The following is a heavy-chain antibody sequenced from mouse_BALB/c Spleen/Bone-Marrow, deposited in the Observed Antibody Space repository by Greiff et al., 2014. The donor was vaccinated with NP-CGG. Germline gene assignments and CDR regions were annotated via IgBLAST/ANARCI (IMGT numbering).Heavy chain of an antibody. CDR2: IWAGGGT. V-gene: IGHV2-9*02. CDR3: VSELGGFAY. J-gene: IGHJ3*01. Sequence: VHLVESGPGLVAPSQSLSISCTVSGFSLNNYGVHWVRQPPGKGLEWLGVIWAGGGTNYNSTLMSRLSVIKDNSKSQVFLKTNSLQTDDTAMYYCVSELGGFAYWGQGTLVTVSA. CDR1: GFSLNNYG.